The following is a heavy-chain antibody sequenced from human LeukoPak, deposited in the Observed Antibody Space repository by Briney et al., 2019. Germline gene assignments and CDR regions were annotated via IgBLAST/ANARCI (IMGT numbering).Heavy chain of an antibody. J-gene: IGHJ4*02. CDR1: GYTFTSYG. D-gene: IGHD1-26*01. Sequence: ASVKVSCKASGYTFTSYGITWVQQAPGQGLEWMGWISAYNGNTNYAQKVQGRVTMTTDTSTSTAYMEVRSLRSDDTAVYYCARDSLGSYSSPDNWGQGTLVTVSS. CDR2: ISAYNGNT. V-gene: IGHV1-18*01. CDR3: ARDSLGSYSSPDN.